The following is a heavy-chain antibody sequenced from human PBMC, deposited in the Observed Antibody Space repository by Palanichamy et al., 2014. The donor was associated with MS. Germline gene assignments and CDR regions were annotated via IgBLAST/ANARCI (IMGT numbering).Heavy chain of an antibody. Sequence: QVTLKESGPVLVKPTETLTLTCTVSGFSLSNARMGVSWIRQPPGKALEWLAHIFSNDEKSYSTPLKSRLTISKDTSKSRVVLTMTNMDPVDTATYYCARGLEAAYTLNWFDPWGQGTLVTVSS. CDR1: GFSLSNARMG. CDR3: ARGLEAAYTLNWFDP. J-gene: IGHJ5*02. V-gene: IGHV2-26*01. D-gene: IGHD2-21*01. CDR2: IFSNDEK.